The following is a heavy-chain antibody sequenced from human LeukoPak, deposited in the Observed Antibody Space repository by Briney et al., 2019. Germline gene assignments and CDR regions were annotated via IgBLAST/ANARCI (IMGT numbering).Heavy chain of an antibody. D-gene: IGHD5-18*01. Sequence: SETLSLTCTVSGGSISSYYWSWIRQPPGKGLEWIGYIYYSGSTNYNPSLKSRVTISVDTSNNQFSLKLSSVTAADTAVYYCARQGYSYSFDYWGQGTLVTVSS. V-gene: IGHV4-59*08. J-gene: IGHJ4*02. CDR2: IYYSGST. CDR3: ARQGYSYSFDY. CDR1: GGSISSYY.